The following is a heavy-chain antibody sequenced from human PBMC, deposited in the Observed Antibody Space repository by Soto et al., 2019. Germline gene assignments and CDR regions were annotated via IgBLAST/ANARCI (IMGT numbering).Heavy chain of an antibody. V-gene: IGHV3-74*01. CDR2: IIGDGSNT. CDR3: ARRTRVGGFGELQY. J-gene: IGHJ4*02. Sequence: EVQLVESGGGLVQPGGSLRLSCAASGFTFSTYWMHWVHQVPGKGLMWVSRIIGDGSNTNYADSVKGRFTISRDNAKNTLYLQMNSLTDEDTAVYYCARRTRVGGFGELQYWGQGILVTVSS. D-gene: IGHD3-10*01. CDR1: GFTFSTYW.